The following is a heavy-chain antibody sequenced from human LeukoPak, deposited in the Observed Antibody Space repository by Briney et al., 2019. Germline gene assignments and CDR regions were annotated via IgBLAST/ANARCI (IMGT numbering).Heavy chain of an antibody. CDR1: GGSISSGGYS. CDR2: IYHSGST. CDR3: ARGKGGVRGVIHYYYYYGMDV. Sequence: SETLSLTCAVSGGSISSGGYSWSWIRQPPGKGLEWIGYIYHSGSTYYNPSLKSRVTISVDRSKSQFSLKLSSVTAADTAVYYCARGKGGVRGVIHYYYYYGMDVWGKGTTVTVSS. V-gene: IGHV4-30-2*01. J-gene: IGHJ6*04. D-gene: IGHD3-10*01.